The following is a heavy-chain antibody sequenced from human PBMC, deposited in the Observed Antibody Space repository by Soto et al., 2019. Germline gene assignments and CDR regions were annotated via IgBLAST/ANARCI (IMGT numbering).Heavy chain of an antibody. CDR3: ARNEAIFEVVVHYYPGMDV. CDR2: IIPIFGTA. CDR1: AGTFSSYD. D-gene: IGHD3-3*01. J-gene: IGHJ6*02. V-gene: IGHV1-69*13. Sequence: SVKVSCKASAGTFSSYDISWVRQAPGQGLEWMGGIIPIFGTANYAQKFQGRVTITADESTSTAYMELSSLRSEDTAVYYCARNEAIFEVVVHYYPGMDVWGQGTTVTVSS.